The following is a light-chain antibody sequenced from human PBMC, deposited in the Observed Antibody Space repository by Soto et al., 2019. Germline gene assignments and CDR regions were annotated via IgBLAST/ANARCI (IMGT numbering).Light chain of an antibody. Sequence: QSVLTQPASVSGSPGQSITISCTGTSSDVGGYNSVSWYQQHTGKAPKLMIYDVSNRPSGVSNRFSGSKSGNTASLTISGLRAEDEADYSCSSYTSSSTLEVVFGGGTKLTVL. J-gene: IGLJ2*01. CDR3: SSYTSSSTLEVV. CDR2: DVS. V-gene: IGLV2-14*01. CDR1: SSDVGGYNS.